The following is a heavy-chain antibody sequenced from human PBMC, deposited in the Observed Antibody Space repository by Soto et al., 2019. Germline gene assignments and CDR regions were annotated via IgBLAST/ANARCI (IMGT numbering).Heavy chain of an antibody. CDR2: IKPDGSDK. CDR1: GFTFSSYW. V-gene: IGHV3-7*05. Sequence: EVHLVESGGGLVQPGGSLRLSCAASGFTFSSYWLTWVRQAPGKGLEWVANIKPDGSDKYYVDSVKGRFTISRDNAKNSLSLQMNSLRAEDTAVYYCAHGLGNYRFNYWGKGTLVTVSS. J-gene: IGHJ4*02. CDR3: AHGLGNYRFNY. D-gene: IGHD3-10*01.